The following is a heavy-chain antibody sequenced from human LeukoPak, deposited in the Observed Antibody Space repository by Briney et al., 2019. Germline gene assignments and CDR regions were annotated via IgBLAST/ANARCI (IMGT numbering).Heavy chain of an antibody. CDR1: GGSISKYY. CDR2: ISYTGST. D-gene: IGHD3-16*01. Sequence: PSETLSLTCTVPGGSISKYYWSWIRQPPGEGLEWIGFISYTGSTNYNPSLKSRVTVFVDTSKNQCSLKVTSLTAADTAVHYCVKHSGSNYGNSDYWGQGTLVTVSS. V-gene: IGHV4-59*01. J-gene: IGHJ4*02. CDR3: VKHSGSNYGNSDY.